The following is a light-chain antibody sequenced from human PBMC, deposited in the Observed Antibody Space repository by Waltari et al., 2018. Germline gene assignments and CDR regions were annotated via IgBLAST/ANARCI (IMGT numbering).Light chain of an antibody. V-gene: IGLV1-51*02. CDR3: GTWDSSLSPWV. Sequence: QSVLPHPPPVAAAPGQKVTNSCPGSGSNIGNKYGTWYQQLPGTAPKLLIYENNKRPSGVPDRFSGSKSGTSATLGITGLQTGDEADYYCGTWDSSLSPWVFGGGTKLTVL. CDR2: ENN. J-gene: IGLJ3*02. CDR1: GSNIGNKY.